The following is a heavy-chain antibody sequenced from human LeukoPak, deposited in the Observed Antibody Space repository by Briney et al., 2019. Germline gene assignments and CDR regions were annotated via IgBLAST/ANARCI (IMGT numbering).Heavy chain of an antibody. CDR2: INHSGST. V-gene: IGHV4-34*01. CDR3: ARGYGPSYSSSRSRFDP. Sequence: SPETLSLTCAVYGGSFSGYYWSWIRQPPGKGLEWIGEINHSGSTNYNPSLKSRVTISVDTSKNQFSLKLSSVTAADTAVYYCARGYGPSYSSSRSRFDPWGQGTLVTVSS. CDR1: GGSFSGYY. J-gene: IGHJ5*02. D-gene: IGHD6-13*01.